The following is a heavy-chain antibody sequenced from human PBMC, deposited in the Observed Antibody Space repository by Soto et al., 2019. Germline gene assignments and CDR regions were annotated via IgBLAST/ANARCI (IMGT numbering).Heavy chain of an antibody. D-gene: IGHD4-17*01. CDR3: ARAPSRVTLNYGDYFDY. CDR1: GGSISSGGYY. J-gene: IGHJ4*02. V-gene: IGHV4-31*03. Sequence: QVQLQESGPGLVKPSQTLSLTCTVSGGSISSGGYYWSWIRQHPGKGLEWIGYIYYSGSTYYNPSLKSRVTRSVDTSKNQFSLKLSSVTAADTAVYYCARAPSRVTLNYGDYFDYWGQGTLVTVSS. CDR2: IYYSGST.